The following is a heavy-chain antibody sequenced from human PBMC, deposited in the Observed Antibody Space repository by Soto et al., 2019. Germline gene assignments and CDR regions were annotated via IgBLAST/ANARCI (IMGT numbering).Heavy chain of an antibody. J-gene: IGHJ2*01. V-gene: IGHV1-18*01. CDR1: CYTFTSYG. Sequence: ASGQVSNEATCYTFTSYGNSWVRQAPGQGLEWMGWISAYNGNTNYAQKLQGRVTMTTDTSTSTAYMELRSLRSDDTAVYYRARDVIAVADSYFDLWGRGTPVTVSS. CDR3: ARDVIAVADSYFDL. D-gene: IGHD6-19*01. CDR2: ISAYNGNT.